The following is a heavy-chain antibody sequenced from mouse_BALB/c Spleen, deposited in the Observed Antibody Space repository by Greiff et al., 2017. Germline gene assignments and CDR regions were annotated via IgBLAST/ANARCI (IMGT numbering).Heavy chain of an antibody. V-gene: IGHV5-6-5*01. J-gene: IGHJ3*01. CDR3: ARVYYGSSGFAY. CDR1: GFTFSSYA. CDR2: ISSGGST. D-gene: IGHD1-1*01. Sequence: EVKLMESGGGLVKPGGSLKLSCAASGFTFSSYAMSWVRQTPEKRLEWVASISSGGSTYYPDSVKGRFTISRDNARNILYLQMSSLRSEDTAMYYCARVYYGSSGFAYWGQGTLVTVSA.